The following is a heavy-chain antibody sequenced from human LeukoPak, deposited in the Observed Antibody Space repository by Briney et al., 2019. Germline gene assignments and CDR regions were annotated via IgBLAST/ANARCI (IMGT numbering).Heavy chain of an antibody. V-gene: IGHV3-30*04. J-gene: IGHJ4*02. CDR1: GFTFSSYA. CDR3: AKDSGSYYFDY. Sequence: GGSLRLSCAASGFTFSSYAMHWVRQAPGKGLEWVAVISYDGSNKYYADSVKGRFTISRDNSKNTLYLQMNNLRAEDTAVYYCAKDSGSYYFDYWGQGTLVTVSS. CDR2: ISYDGSNK. D-gene: IGHD1-26*01.